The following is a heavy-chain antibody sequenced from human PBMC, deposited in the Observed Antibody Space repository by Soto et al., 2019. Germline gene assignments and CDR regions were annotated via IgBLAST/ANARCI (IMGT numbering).Heavy chain of an antibody. Sequence: ASETLSLTCTVSGGSISNYYCNWIRQPPGKGLEWIGYIHNTGSTNYNPSLTSRVTMSLDTSKNQFSLKLSSVTAADTAVYYCARFYDSSGSNWFDPWGQGTLVTVSS. D-gene: IGHD3-22*01. CDR2: IHNTGST. CDR1: GGSISNYY. J-gene: IGHJ5*02. CDR3: ARFYDSSGSNWFDP. V-gene: IGHV4-59*01.